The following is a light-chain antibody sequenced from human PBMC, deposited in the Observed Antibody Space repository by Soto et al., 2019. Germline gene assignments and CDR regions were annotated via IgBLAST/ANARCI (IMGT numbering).Light chain of an antibody. CDR2: SAS. V-gene: IGKV1-39*01. J-gene: IGKJ2*01. Sequence: DIQMTQSPSSRSASVGDRVTITCRASQTITTSLNWYQQKPGKAPNLLIYSASSLQSGVPSRFSGSGSGRDFTLTISSLQPEDSETYYCQQSYSTPYTFGQGTKLEIK. CDR1: QTITTS. CDR3: QQSYSTPYT.